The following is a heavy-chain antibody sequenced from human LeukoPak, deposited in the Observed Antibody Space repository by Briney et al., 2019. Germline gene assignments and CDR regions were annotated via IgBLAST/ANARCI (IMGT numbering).Heavy chain of an antibody. CDR3: ARRSYGSGSYYKGGFDY. J-gene: IGHJ4*02. CDR1: GGSFSGYY. Sequence: SETLSLTCAVYGGSFSGYYWSWIRQPPGKGLEWIGEINHSGSTNYNPSLKSRVTISVDTSKNQFSLKLSSVTAADTAVYYCARRSYGSGSYYKGGFDYWGQGTLVTVSS. D-gene: IGHD3-10*01. CDR2: INHSGST. V-gene: IGHV4-34*01.